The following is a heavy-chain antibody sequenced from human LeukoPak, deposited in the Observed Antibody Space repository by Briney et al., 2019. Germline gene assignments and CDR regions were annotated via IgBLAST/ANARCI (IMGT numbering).Heavy chain of an antibody. Sequence: GGSLRLSCAASGFTFSSYGMHWVRQAPGKGLEWVAVIWYDRSNKYYADSVKGRFTISRDNSKNTLYLQMNSLRAEDTAVYYCARDGGDGYNPFFFYFDYWGQGTLVTVSS. J-gene: IGHJ4*02. CDR2: IWYDRSNK. D-gene: IGHD5-24*01. CDR3: ARDGGDGYNPFFFYFDY. V-gene: IGHV3-33*01. CDR1: GFTFSSYG.